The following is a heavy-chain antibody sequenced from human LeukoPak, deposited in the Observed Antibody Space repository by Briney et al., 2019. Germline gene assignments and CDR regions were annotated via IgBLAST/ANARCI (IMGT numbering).Heavy chain of an antibody. CDR3: AKASGSSWGAFDI. V-gene: IGHV3-9*03. CDR1: GFTFDDYA. J-gene: IGHJ3*02. Sequence: SGGSLRLSCAASGFTFDDYAMHWVRQAPGKGLEWVSGISWNSGSIGYADTVKGRFTISRDNAKNSLYLQMNSLRAEDMALYYCAKASGSSWGAFDIWGQGTMVTVSS. D-gene: IGHD6-13*01. CDR2: ISWNSGSI.